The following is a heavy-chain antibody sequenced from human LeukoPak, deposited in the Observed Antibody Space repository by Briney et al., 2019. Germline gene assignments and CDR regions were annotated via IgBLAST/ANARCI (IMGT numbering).Heavy chain of an antibody. V-gene: IGHV4-61*08. D-gene: IGHD3-10*01. CDR2: IYTSGST. Sequence: PSETLSLTCTVSGGSINIGAYYWSWIRQPPGKGLEWIGYIYTSGSTNYNPSLKSRVTISVDTSKNQFSLKLSSVTAADTAVYYCARHRANWFDPWGQGTLVTVSS. J-gene: IGHJ5*02. CDR3: ARHRANWFDP. CDR1: GGSINIGAYY.